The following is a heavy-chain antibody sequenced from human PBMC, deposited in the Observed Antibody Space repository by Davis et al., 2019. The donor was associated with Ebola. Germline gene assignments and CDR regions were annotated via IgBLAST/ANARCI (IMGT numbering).Heavy chain of an antibody. J-gene: IGHJ6*04. CDR1: GFTFSSYA. Sequence: GGSLRLSCAASGFTFSSYAMTWVRQAPGKGLEWVSGISGSGGSTYYADSVKGRFTISRDNSKNTLYLQMNSLRAEDTAVYYCARDGEYCSSTSCYGYYYGMDVWGKGTTVTVSS. CDR2: ISGSGGST. D-gene: IGHD2-2*01. V-gene: IGHV3-23*01. CDR3: ARDGEYCSSTSCYGYYYGMDV.